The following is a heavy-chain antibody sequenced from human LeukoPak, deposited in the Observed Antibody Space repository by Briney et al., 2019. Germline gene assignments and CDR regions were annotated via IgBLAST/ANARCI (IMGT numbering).Heavy chain of an antibody. J-gene: IGHJ3*02. CDR2: IVVGSGNT. Sequence: GASVKVSCKASGFTFTSSAMQWVRQARGQRLEWIGWIVVGSGNTNYAQKFQERVTITRDRSTSTAYMELSSLRSEDTAVYYCAADHESYCSSSSCYAGRAVAFDIWGQGTMVTVSS. D-gene: IGHD2-2*01. V-gene: IGHV1-58*02. CDR1: GFTFTSSA. CDR3: AADHESYCSSSSCYAGRAVAFDI.